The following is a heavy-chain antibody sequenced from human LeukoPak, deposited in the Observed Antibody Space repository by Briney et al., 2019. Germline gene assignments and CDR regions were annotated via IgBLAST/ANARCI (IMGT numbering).Heavy chain of an antibody. J-gene: IGHJ4*02. CDR3: SRGPHWDPHFDF. Sequence: SVTVSCKASGGTFSSYAISWVRRAPGQGLEWMGGIIPIFGTANYAQKFQGRVTMTRDTSISTAYMELSRLRSDDTAVYYCSRGPHWDPHFDFWGQGTLVTVSS. CDR1: GGTFSSYA. CDR2: IIPIFGTA. D-gene: IGHD7-27*01. V-gene: IGHV1-69*05.